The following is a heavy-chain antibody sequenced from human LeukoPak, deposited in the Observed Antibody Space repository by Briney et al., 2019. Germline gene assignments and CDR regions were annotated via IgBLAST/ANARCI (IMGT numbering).Heavy chain of an antibody. CDR3: ARSVYSSGLPFDS. V-gene: IGHV6-1*01. CDR1: GDSVSSNSAA. D-gene: IGHD6-19*01. Sequence: SQTLSLTCAISGDSVSSNSAAWHWIRQSPSRGLEWLGRTYYRSNWYNDYAVSVKSRITINPDSSKNQFFLQLNSVTPEDTAVYLCARSVYSSGLPFDSWGQGNLVTVSS. J-gene: IGHJ4*02. CDR2: TYYRSNWYN.